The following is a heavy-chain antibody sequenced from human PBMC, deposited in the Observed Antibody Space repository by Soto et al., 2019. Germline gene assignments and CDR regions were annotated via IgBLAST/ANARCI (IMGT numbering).Heavy chain of an antibody. CDR1: GGSISNAAYS. Sequence: SETLSLTCTVSGGSISNAAYSWSWIRQPPGKGLEWIGYIYPSGMPFYNPSLRSRVTISIDRSNDQFSLNLKSVNAADTAVYYCARERGGYGLFDSWGQGTLVTVSS. V-gene: IGHV4-30-2*01. CDR3: ARERGGYGLFDS. J-gene: IGHJ4*02. CDR2: IYPSGMP. D-gene: IGHD5-18*01.